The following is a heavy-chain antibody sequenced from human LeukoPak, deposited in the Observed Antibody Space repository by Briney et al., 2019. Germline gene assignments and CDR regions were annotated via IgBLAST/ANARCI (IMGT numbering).Heavy chain of an antibody. CDR3: ARVPPLHDYGDYYPGYGMDV. D-gene: IGHD4-17*01. J-gene: IGHJ6*02. Sequence: GGSLRLSCAASRFTFSTYTMNWVRQAPGKGLEWVSSISSSSRYIFYADSVKGRFTISRDNAKNSLYLQMNSLGAEDTAVYYCARVPPLHDYGDYYPGYGMDVWGPGTTVTVSS. V-gene: IGHV3-21*01. CDR1: RFTFSTYT. CDR2: ISSSSRYI.